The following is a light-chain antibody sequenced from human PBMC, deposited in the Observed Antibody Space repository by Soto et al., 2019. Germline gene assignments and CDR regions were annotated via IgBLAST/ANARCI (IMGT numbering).Light chain of an antibody. CDR2: SNN. V-gene: IGLV1-44*01. Sequence: QSVLTQLPSASGTPGQRVTISCSGSSSNIGSNTVNWYQQLPGTAPKLLIYSNNQRPSGVPDRFSGSKSGTSASLAISGLQSEDEADYYCAAWDDSLGYVFGTGTKLTVL. CDR1: SSNIGSNT. J-gene: IGLJ1*01. CDR3: AAWDDSLGYV.